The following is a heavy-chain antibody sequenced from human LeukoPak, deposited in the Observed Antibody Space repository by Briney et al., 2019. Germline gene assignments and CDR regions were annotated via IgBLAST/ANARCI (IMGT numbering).Heavy chain of an antibody. V-gene: IGHV3-23*01. CDR1: GFTFGDYA. D-gene: IGHD3-9*01. Sequence: SGGSLRLSCTASGFTFGDYAMSWVRQAPGKGLEWVSAISGSGGSTYYADSVKGRFTISRDNSKNTLYLQMNSLRAEDTAVYYCAKGAGYDILTGYPLYGMDVWGQGTTVTVSS. CDR3: AKGAGYDILTGYPLYGMDV. CDR2: ISGSGGST. J-gene: IGHJ6*02.